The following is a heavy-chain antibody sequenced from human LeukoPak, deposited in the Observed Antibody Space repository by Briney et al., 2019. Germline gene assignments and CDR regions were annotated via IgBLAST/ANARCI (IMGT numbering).Heavy chain of an antibody. CDR2: INPNNGGT. CDR1: GYTFTGYY. D-gene: IGHD2-8*02. Sequence: ASVKVSCKASGYTFTGYYMHWVRQAPGQGLEWMGWINPNNGGTNYAQKFQDRVTMTLDTSISTGYMELGRLRSDDTAIYFCARVDGGEWYYFDYWGQGTLVTVFS. J-gene: IGHJ4*02. V-gene: IGHV1-2*02. CDR3: ARVDGGEWYYFDY.